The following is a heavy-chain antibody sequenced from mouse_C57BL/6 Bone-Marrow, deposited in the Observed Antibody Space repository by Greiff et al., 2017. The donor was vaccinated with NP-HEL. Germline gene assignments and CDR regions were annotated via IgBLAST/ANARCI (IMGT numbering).Heavy chain of an antibody. CDR2: IYPRSGNT. D-gene: IGHD2-3*01. Sequence: QVHVKQSGAELARPGASVKLSCKASGYTFTSYGISWVKQRTGQGLEWIGEIYPRSGNTYYNEKFKGKATLTADKSSSTAYMELRSLTSEDSEVDVCAKGDGCFDYWGQGTTLTVSS. CDR3: AKGDGCFDY. CDR1: GYTFTSYG. V-gene: IGHV1-81*01. J-gene: IGHJ2*01.